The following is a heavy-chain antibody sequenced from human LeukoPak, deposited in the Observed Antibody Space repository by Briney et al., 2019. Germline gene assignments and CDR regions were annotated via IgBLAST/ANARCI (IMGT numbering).Heavy chain of an antibody. CDR3: ARDLRSWFDP. V-gene: IGHV4-38-2*02. Sequence: SETLSLTCTVPGYSISSGYYWGWIRQPPGKGLEWIGSIYHSGSTYYNPSLKSRVTISVDTSKNQFSLKLSSVTAADTAVYYCARDLRSWFDPWGQGTLVTVSS. CDR1: GYSISSGYY. J-gene: IGHJ5*02. CDR2: IYHSGST.